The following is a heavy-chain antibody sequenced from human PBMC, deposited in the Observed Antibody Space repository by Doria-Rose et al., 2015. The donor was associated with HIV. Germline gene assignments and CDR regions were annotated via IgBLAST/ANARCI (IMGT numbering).Heavy chain of an antibody. CDR1: GVSLSSPGMS. D-gene: IGHD6-13*01. CDR3: ARIKSSRWYHKYYFDF. V-gene: IGHV2-26*01. J-gene: IGHJ4*02. Sequence: QVTLKESGPVLVKPTETLTLTCTVSGVSLSSPGMSVSWIRQPPGKALEWLANIFSDDDRSYKTSLKSRLTISRGTSKSQVVLTMTDMDPVDTATYYCARIKSSRWYHKYYFDFWGQGTLVIVSA. CDR2: IFSDDDR.